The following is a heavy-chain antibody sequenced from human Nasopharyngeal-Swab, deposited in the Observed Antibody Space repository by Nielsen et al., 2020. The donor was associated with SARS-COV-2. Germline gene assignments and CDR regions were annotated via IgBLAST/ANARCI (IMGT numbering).Heavy chain of an antibody. V-gene: IGHV1-3*01. Sequence: ASVKVSCKASGYTFTSYAMHWVRQAPGQRLEWMGWINAGNSNTKYSQKFQGRVTITRDTSASTAYMALSSLRSEDTAVYYCASLPIFWGQGTLVTVSS. CDR1: GYTFTSYA. CDR3: ASLPIF. J-gene: IGHJ4*02. D-gene: IGHD3-3*01. CDR2: INAGNSNT.